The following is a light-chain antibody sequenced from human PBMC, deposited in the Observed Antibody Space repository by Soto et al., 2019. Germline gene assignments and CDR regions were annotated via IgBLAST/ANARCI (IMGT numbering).Light chain of an antibody. CDR1: SIEIGHADR. Sequence: QSALTQPPSVSGSPGQSVTISCTGTSIEIGHADRVSWYQQSPGTAPRLMIYGVNNRPSGVPDRFSGSKSGNTASLTISGLQPEDEADYYCTSTITKYFVILFGGGTKLTVL. J-gene: IGLJ2*01. CDR2: GVN. V-gene: IGLV2-18*02. CDR3: TSTITKYFVIL.